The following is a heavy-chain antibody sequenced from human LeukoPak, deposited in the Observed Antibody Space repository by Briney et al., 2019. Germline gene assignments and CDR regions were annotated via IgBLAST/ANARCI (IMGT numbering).Heavy chain of an antibody. V-gene: IGHV4-39*01. Sequence: PSETLSRTCTVSGGSIISSSYYWGWIRQPPGKGLEWIASIYYSGSTYYNPSLKSRVTISADTSKNQFSLKLSSVTAADTAIYYCARRKYYDTSGSHYFDYWGQGTLVTASS. CDR3: ARRKYYDTSGSHYFDY. D-gene: IGHD3-22*01. CDR1: GGSIISSSYY. CDR2: IYYSGST. J-gene: IGHJ4*02.